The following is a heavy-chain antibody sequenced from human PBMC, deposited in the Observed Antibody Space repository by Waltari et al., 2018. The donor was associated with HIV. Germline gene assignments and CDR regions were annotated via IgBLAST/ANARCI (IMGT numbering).Heavy chain of an antibody. CDR2: IYSGVGT. CDR3: ARVPRGPYGMDV. Sequence: EVQLVESGGGLVQPGGSLILTCAAFGFTVSSNFMSWVRQAPGKGLEWVSVIYSGVGTYYADSVKGRFTISRDNSKNTLYLQMNSLRAEDTAVYYCARVPRGPYGMDVWGQGTTVTVSS. J-gene: IGHJ6*02. CDR1: GFTVSSNF. V-gene: IGHV3-66*01.